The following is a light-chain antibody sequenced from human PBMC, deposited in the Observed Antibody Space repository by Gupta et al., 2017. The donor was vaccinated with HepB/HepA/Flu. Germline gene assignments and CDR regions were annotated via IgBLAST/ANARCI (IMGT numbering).Light chain of an antibody. CDR2: SAA. CDR3: QKYGITPCT. CDR1: QSVSRSY. V-gene: IGKV3-20*01. Sequence: DIVLTQSPGTLSLSPGERATLSCRASQSVSRSYLAWSQQKPGQAPRRLIYSAANRATGIPDRVSGSGSGTDCTLTRRRLGTEDFAVYYCQKYGITPCTFGQGTKVEIK. J-gene: IGKJ2*02.